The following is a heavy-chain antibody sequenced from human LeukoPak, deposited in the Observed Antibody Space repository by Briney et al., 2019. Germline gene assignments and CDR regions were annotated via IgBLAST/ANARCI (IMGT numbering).Heavy chain of an antibody. CDR1: GDSIRTDY. D-gene: IGHD2-2*01. V-gene: IGHV4-4*08. Sequence: SETLSLTCSVYGDSIRTDYWSWIRQSPGKGLEWIGKIDKRGNTQYNPSFESRVTVSSDTSKNEFSLKLNSVTSADTAIYYSARGGASCYGCHNWFDPWGQGTRVTVSS. CDR3: ARGGASCYGCHNWFDP. J-gene: IGHJ5*02. CDR2: IDKRGNT.